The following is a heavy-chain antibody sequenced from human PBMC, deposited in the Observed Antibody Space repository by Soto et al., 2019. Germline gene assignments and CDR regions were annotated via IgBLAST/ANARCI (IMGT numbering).Heavy chain of an antibody. CDR1: GFTFSSYG. Sequence: GGSLRLSCAASGFTFSSYGMHWVRQAPGKGLEWVAVISYDGSNKYYADSVKGRFTISRDNSKNTLYLQMNSLRAEDTAVYYCAKPLGSWPDAFDIWGQGTMVTVSS. J-gene: IGHJ3*02. CDR3: AKPLGSWPDAFDI. CDR2: ISYDGSNK. V-gene: IGHV3-30*18. D-gene: IGHD1-26*01.